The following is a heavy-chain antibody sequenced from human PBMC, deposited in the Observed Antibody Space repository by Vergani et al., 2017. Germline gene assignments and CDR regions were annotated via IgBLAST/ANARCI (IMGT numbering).Heavy chain of an antibody. J-gene: IGHJ5*02. Sequence: EVQLVESGGGLVKPGGSLRLSCAASGFTFSSYNMNWVRQAPGKGLEWVSSISSSSTYIYYADSLQGRFTISRGNAKNSLFLQMNSLRAEDTAVYYCAGGSLYCRGGTCYANWFDPWGQGTLVTVSS. CDR1: GFTFSSYN. CDR2: ISSSSTYI. CDR3: AGGSLYCRGGTCYANWFDP. V-gene: IGHV3-21*02. D-gene: IGHD2-15*01.